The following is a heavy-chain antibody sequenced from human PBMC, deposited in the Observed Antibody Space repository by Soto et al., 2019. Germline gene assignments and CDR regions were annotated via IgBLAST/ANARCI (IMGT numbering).Heavy chain of an antibody. J-gene: IGHJ6*02. CDR1: GFTFSDYY. Sequence: GGSLRLSCAASGFTFSDYYMSWIRQAPGKGLEWVSYISSSGSTIYYADSVKGRFTISRDNAKNSLYLQMNSLRAEDTAVYYCARDRTWQLVGYYGMDVWGQGTTVTVSS. CDR3: ARDRTWQLVGYYGMDV. D-gene: IGHD6-6*01. V-gene: IGHV3-11*01. CDR2: ISSSGSTI.